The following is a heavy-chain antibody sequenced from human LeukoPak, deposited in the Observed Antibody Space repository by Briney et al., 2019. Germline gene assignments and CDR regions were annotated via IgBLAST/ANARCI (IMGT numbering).Heavy chain of an antibody. Sequence: GGSPRLSCAVSGFTFSNAWMSWVRHAPGKGLEWGGRIKSNNNGGTADTAAPVKGRFTISRDDSKNTLYLQMNSLRTEDTAVYYCTTSGRRYSTSDYWGQGTLVTVSS. CDR1: GFTFSNAW. J-gene: IGHJ4*02. CDR2: IKSNNNGGTA. D-gene: IGHD5-12*01. V-gene: IGHV3-15*01. CDR3: TTSGRRYSTSDY.